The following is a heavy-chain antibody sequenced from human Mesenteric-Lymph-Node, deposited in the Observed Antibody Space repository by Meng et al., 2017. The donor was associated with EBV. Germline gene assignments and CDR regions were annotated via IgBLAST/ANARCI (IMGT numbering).Heavy chain of an antibody. CDR2: IYHSGRT. CDR3: ASGRGGYYLFDS. V-gene: IGHV4-4*02. J-gene: IGHJ4*02. D-gene: IGHD3-22*01. Sequence: VDPQVSGPRLVQPSGTRALSCAASGTPITRNAWWSWFRQSPGKGLEWIGEIYHSGRTNSNPSFKSRVTISEDKSGTQFSLKLTSVTAADTAVYYCASGRGGYYLFDSWGQGTLVTVSS. CDR1: GTPITRNAW.